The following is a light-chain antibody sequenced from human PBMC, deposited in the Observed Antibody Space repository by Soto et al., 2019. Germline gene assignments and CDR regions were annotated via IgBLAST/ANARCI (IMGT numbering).Light chain of an antibody. CDR2: VAS. J-gene: IGKJ5*01. Sequence: DIQMTQSPSSPSTSIGHRFTITCRASQSISRYLNWYQQKPGKAPNLLIYVASSLQSEVPSRFSGSGSGTDFTLTITSLQPEDFATYYCQQSYGTPITFGQGTRLEIK. CDR1: QSISRY. V-gene: IGKV1-39*01. CDR3: QQSYGTPIT.